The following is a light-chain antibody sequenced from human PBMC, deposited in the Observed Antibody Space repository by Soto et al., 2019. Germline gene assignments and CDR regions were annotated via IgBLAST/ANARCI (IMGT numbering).Light chain of an antibody. CDR3: RSYTGSSTYVV. J-gene: IGLJ2*01. CDR1: SSDVGGYNY. CDR2: DVS. V-gene: IGLV2-14*01. Sequence: QSALTQPASVSGSPGQSITISCTGTSSDVGGYNYVSWYQQHPGKAPKLMIYDVSNRPSGVSNRFSGYKSGNTASLTISGLQAEDEGDYYCRSYTGSSTYVVFGGGTKLTVL.